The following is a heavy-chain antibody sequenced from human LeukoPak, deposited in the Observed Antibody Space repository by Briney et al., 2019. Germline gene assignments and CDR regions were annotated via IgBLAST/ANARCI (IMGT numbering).Heavy chain of an antibody. Sequence: GSLRLSCAASGFTFSSYAMSWVRQAPGKGLEWIGSIYHSGSTYYNPSLKSRVTISVDTSKNQFSLNLASVTAADTAIYYCTSLKGMLRGVNFDYWGQGTQVTVSS. CDR2: IYHSGST. CDR3: TSLKGMLRGVNFDY. CDR1: GFTFSSYA. V-gene: IGHV4-38-2*01. D-gene: IGHD3-10*01. J-gene: IGHJ4*02.